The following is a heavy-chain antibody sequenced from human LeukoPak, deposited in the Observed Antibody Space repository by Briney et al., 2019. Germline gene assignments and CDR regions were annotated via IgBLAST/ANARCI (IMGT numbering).Heavy chain of an antibody. CDR2: INHSGST. V-gene: IGHV4-4*02. CDR3: ARGVLRITMIVVVITDSYYFDY. J-gene: IGHJ4*02. CDR1: GGSISSSNW. D-gene: IGHD3-22*01. Sequence: KPSGTLSLTCAVSGGSISSSNWWTWVRQPPGKGLEWIEEINHSGSTNYNPSLKSRVTISVDTSKNQFSLKLSSVTAADTAVYYCARGVLRITMIVVVITDSYYFDYWGQGTLVTVSS.